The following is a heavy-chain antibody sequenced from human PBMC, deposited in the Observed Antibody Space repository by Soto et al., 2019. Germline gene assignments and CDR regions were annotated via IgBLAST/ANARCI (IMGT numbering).Heavy chain of an antibody. J-gene: IGHJ4*02. CDR2: IYWDDDK. CDR1: GFSLSTSGVG. V-gene: IGHV2-5*02. Sequence: QITLKESGPTLVKPTQTLTLTCTFSGFSLSTSGVGVGWIRQPPGKALEWLALIYWDDDKRYSPSLKSRLTITKDTSKNQVVLTMTNMDPVDTATYYCAHSPPPYYDSSGYHEEASFDYWGQGTLVTVSS. D-gene: IGHD3-22*01. CDR3: AHSPPPYYDSSGYHEEASFDY.